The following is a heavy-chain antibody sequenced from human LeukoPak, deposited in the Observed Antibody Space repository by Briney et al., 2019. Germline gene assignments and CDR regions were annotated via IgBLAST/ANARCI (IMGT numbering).Heavy chain of an antibody. CDR1: GFTFSSYA. D-gene: IGHD6-19*01. V-gene: IGHV3-23*01. J-gene: IGHJ4*02. CDR3: AKTGDSSGWYYFDY. Sequence: GGSLRLSCAASGFTFSSYAMSWVRQAPGKGLEWVSAISGSGDSTYYADSVKGRFTISRDKSKNTLYLQMNSLRAEDTAVYYCAKTGDSSGWYYFDYWGQGTLVTVSS. CDR2: ISGSGDST.